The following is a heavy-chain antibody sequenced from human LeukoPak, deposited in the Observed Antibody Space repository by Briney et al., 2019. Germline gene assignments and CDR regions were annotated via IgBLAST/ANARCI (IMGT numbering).Heavy chain of an antibody. CDR3: ARDLGYYFDY. D-gene: IGHD3-10*01. CDR1: GGSISSSSYY. CDR2: IYHSGST. V-gene: IGHV4-39*07. Sequence: SETLSLTCTVSGGSISSSSYYWGWIRQPPGKGLEWIGSIYHSGSTYYNPSLKSRVTISVDRSKNQFSLKLSSVTAADTAVYYCARDLGYYFDYWGQGTLVTVSS. J-gene: IGHJ4*02.